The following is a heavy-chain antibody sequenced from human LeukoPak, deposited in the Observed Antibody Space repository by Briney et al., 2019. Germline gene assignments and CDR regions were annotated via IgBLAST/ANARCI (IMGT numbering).Heavy chain of an antibody. D-gene: IGHD3-9*01. Sequence: PSKTLSLTCTVSGGSLSSYYWSWIRQPPGKGLEWIGYSNYRGSTDYNPSLKSRVTFSVDTSKNQFSLRLSSVTAADTAVYYCGRRTYYDTLTGYNYWYFDLWGRGTLVTVSS. CDR1: GGSLSSYY. CDR2: SNYRGST. CDR3: GRRTYYDTLTGYNYWYFDL. J-gene: IGHJ2*01. V-gene: IGHV4-59*01.